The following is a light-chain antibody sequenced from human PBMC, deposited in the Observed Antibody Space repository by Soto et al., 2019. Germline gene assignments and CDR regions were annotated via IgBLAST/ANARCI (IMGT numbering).Light chain of an antibody. CDR1: QSVSSY. Sequence: EIVLTQSPATLSLSPGERATLSCRASQSVSSYLAWYQQKPGQAPRLLIYDASNRATGIPARFSGSGSGTDFTLTISSLEPEDFAVYYCKQRRNWPPTWTFGQGTKVEIK. CDR3: KQRRNWPPTWT. V-gene: IGKV3-11*01. CDR2: DAS. J-gene: IGKJ1*01.